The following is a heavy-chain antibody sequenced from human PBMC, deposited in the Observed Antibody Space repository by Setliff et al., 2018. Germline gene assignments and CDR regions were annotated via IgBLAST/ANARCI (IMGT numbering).Heavy chain of an antibody. CDR2: ISPILGMA. D-gene: IGHD6-19*01. CDR3: ARGNRQWLGKYDY. V-gene: IGHV1-69*10. J-gene: IGHJ4*02. Sequence: SVKVSCKASGGTFSSYAISWVRQAPGQGLEWMGGISPILGMANYAQKFQGRVTITTDESTSTAYMELSSLRSEDTAVYYCARGNRQWLGKYDYWGQGTLVTVSS. CDR1: GGTFSSYA.